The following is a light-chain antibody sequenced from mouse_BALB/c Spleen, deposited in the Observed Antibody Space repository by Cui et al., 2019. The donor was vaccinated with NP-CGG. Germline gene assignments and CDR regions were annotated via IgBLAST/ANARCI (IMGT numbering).Light chain of an antibody. CDR2: GTN. J-gene: IGLJ1*01. Sequence: QAVVTQASAFTTSPGETVTLTCRSSSGAVTTGNYANWVQEKPDHLFTGLIGGTNNRAPGVPARFSGSLIGDKAALTITGAQTEDEAIYFCALWYSNHWVFGGGTKLTVL. V-gene: IGLV1*01. CDR1: SGAVTTGNY. CDR3: ALWYSNHWV.